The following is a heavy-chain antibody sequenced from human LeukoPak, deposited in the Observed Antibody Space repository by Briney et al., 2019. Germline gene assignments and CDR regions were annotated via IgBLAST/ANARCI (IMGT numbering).Heavy chain of an antibody. CDR1: GFTFSSYE. CDR3: AREVKQWLVRGVFDY. Sequence: TGGSLRLSCAASGFTFSSYEMNWVRQAPGKGLEWVSYISSSGSTIYYADSVKGRFTISRDNAKNSLYLQMNSLRAEDTAVYYCAREVKQWLVRGVFDYWGQGTLVTASS. J-gene: IGHJ4*02. CDR2: ISSSGSTI. D-gene: IGHD6-19*01. V-gene: IGHV3-48*03.